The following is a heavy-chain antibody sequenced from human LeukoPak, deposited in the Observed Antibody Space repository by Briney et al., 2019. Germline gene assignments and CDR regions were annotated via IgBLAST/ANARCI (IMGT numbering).Heavy chain of an antibody. J-gene: IGHJ4*02. V-gene: IGHV4-4*09. CDR3: ARFDCGGDCYLPY. CDR1: GGSISSYY. CDR2: IYTSGGT. Sequence: PSETLSLTCTVSGGSISSYYWSWIRQPPGKGLEWIGYIYTSGGTNYNPSLKSRVTISVDTSKNQFSLKLSSVTAADTAVYYCARFDCGGDCYLPYWGQGTLVTVSS. D-gene: IGHD2-21*02.